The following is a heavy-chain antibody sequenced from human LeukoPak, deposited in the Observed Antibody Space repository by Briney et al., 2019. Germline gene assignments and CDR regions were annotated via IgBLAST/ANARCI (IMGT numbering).Heavy chain of an antibody. CDR1: GFTFSSYA. CDR3: ARHVDSGGNFYFDY. Sequence: PGGSLRLSCAASGFTFSSYAMGWVRQAPGKGLEWVSSIRDSGGNTYQGDSLEGRFTISRDNSKNTLYLQMNSLRADDTAFYYCARHVDSGGNFYFDYWGQGTLVTVSS. D-gene: IGHD4-17*01. J-gene: IGHJ4*02. CDR2: IRDSGGNT. V-gene: IGHV3-23*01.